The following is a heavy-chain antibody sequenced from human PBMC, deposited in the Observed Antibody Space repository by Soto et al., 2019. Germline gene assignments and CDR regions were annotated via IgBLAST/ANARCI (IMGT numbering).Heavy chain of an antibody. CDR3: AKVGYGSGWYTIDY. Sequence: QVQLVESGGGVVQPGRSLRLSCAASGFTFSSYAMHWVRQAPGKGLEWVAVISYDGSNKYYADSVKGRFTISRDNSKNTLYLQMNSLRAEDTAVYYCAKVGYGSGWYTIDYWGQGTLVTVSS. CDR2: ISYDGSNK. D-gene: IGHD6-19*01. CDR1: GFTFSSYA. J-gene: IGHJ4*02. V-gene: IGHV3-30-3*01.